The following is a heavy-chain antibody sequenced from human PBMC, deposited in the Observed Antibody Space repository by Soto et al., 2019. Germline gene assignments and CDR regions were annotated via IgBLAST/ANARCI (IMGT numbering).Heavy chain of an antibody. J-gene: IGHJ4*02. CDR1: GGSFSGYY. CDR3: ARAFDYGGNPVGY. V-gene: IGHV4-34*01. CDR2: INHSGST. D-gene: IGHD4-17*01. Sequence: SETLSLTCAVYGGSFSGYYWSWIRQPPGKGLEWIGEINHSGSTNYNPSLKSRVTISVDTSKNQFSLKLSSVTAADTAVYYCARAFDYGGNPVGYWGQGTLVTVSS.